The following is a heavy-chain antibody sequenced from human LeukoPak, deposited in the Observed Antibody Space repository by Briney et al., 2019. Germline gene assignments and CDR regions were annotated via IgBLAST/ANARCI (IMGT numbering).Heavy chain of an antibody. CDR1: GFTVSSNY. D-gene: IGHD3-22*01. J-gene: IGHJ4*02. V-gene: IGHV3-66*02. CDR2: IYSGGST. Sequence: GGSLRLSCAASGFTVSSNYMSWVRQAPGKGLEWVSVIYSGGSTYYADSVKGRFTISRDNSKNTLYLQMNSLRAEDTAVYYCARETNYYDSSGYPYWGQGTLVTVSS. CDR3: ARETNYYDSSGYPY.